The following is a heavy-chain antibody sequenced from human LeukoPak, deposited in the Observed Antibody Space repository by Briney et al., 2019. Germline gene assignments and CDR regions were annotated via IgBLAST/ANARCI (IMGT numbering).Heavy chain of an antibody. J-gene: IGHJ4*02. CDR2: VYYTGST. CDR3: ARGSSGWSFDY. CDR1: GDSISSTIYY. V-gene: IGHV4-39*07. D-gene: IGHD6-19*01. Sequence: SETLSLTCTVSGDSISSTIYYWGWIRQSPGRGLEWLGTVYYTGSTDYNPSLETRVTISVDTSKNQFSLNLRSVTAADTAVYYCARGSSGWSFDYWGQGTLVTVSS.